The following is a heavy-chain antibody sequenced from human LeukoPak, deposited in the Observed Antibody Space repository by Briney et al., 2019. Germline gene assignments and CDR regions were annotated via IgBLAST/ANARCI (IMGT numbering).Heavy chain of an antibody. CDR2: ISSSSTYI. CDR3: ARVRFAGPQAFDI. D-gene: IGHD4/OR15-4a*01. J-gene: IGHJ3*02. V-gene: IGHV3-21*01. CDR1: TFTLSSYT. Sequence: PGGSLRLSCAASTFTLSSYTMNWVRQAPGRGLEWVSSISSSSTYINYADSVKGRFTISRDNAKNSMALQMNSLRAEDTAVYYCARVRFAGPQAFDIWGQGTMVTVAS.